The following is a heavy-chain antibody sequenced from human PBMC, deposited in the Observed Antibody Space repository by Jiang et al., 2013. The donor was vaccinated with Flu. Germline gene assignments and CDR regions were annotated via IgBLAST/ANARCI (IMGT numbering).Heavy chain of an antibody. V-gene: IGHV3-23*01. CDR2: ISGGGGRT. CDR3: AHLSYMIEGEPYYYGMDV. J-gene: IGHJ6*02. Sequence: VQLLESGGGLVQPGGSLRLSCAVSGFTFSSYVMSWVRQAPGKGLEWVSGISGGGGRTYYADSMKGRFTISRGNSKSTLYLQMNSLRAEDTAVYYCAHLSYMIEGEPYYYGMDVWGQGTTVTVSS. CDR1: GFTFSSYV. D-gene: IGHD3-16*01.